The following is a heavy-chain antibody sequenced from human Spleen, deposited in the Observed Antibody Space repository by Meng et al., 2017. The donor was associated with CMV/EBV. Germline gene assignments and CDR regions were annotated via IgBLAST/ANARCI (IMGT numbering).Heavy chain of an antibody. D-gene: IGHD3-22*01. Sequence: QLQLPQWGDGLFKPSDTLSPPCAGYGGSFRGYYWGWIRQPPGKGLEWIGEINHSGSTNYNPSLKSRVTISVDTSKNQFSLKLSSVTAADTAVYYCARGRDYYDSSGSLDYWGQGTLVTVSS. J-gene: IGHJ4*02. CDR2: INHSGST. V-gene: IGHV4-34*01. CDR1: GGSFRGYY. CDR3: ARGRDYYDSSGSLDY.